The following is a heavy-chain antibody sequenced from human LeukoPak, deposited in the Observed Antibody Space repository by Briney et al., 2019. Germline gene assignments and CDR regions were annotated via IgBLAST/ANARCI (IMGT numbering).Heavy chain of an antibody. CDR3: ARRVVTLYYFDY. D-gene: IGHD2-21*02. J-gene: IGHJ4*02. CDR1: GVPIWSRIYY. V-gene: IGHV4-39*01. CDR2: IYYNGST. Sequence: SDTLSLIRSVWGVPIWSRIYYLGSIPQPPGEGLEWIGSIYYNGSTYYNPSLKSRVTISVDTSKNQFSLKLSSVTAADTAVYYCARRVVTLYYFDYGGQGTLVTVSS.